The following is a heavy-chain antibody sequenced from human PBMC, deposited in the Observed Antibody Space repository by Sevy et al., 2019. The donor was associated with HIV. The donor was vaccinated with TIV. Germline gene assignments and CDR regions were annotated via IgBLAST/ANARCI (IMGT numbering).Heavy chain of an antibody. Sequence: SETLSLTCTVSGGSISSYYWSWIRQPAGKGLEWIERIYTSGSTNYNPSLKSRVTMSVDTSKNQFSLKLSSVTAADTAVYYCAREVMWLAGARYYYYGMDVWGQGTTVTVSS. CDR3: AREVMWLAGARYYYYGMDV. CDR1: GGSISSYY. CDR2: IYTSGST. J-gene: IGHJ6*02. V-gene: IGHV4-4*07. D-gene: IGHD6-19*01.